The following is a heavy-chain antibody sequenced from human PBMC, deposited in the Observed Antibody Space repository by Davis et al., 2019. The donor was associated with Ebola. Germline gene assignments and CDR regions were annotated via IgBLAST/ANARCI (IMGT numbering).Heavy chain of an antibody. CDR1: GNSSTSHW. V-gene: IGHV5-51*01. D-gene: IGHD1-1*01. J-gene: IGHJ3*02. CDR3: ASLRRTITGMDDAFDI. Sequence: GRSLRPSCQHSGNSSTSHWIGWVRQVPGNGLEWTGIIHTGDSDTRYSPSFRGQVTISADRSIKTAFLQWGRLKTSDTAMYYCASLRRTITGMDDAFDIWGQGTMVTVSS. CDR2: IHTGDSDT.